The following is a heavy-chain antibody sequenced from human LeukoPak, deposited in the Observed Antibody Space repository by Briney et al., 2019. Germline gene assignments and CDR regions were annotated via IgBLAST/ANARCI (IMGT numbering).Heavy chain of an antibody. CDR3: ARTTYYYDSSARGAFDI. CDR2: IDWDDDK. J-gene: IGHJ3*02. V-gene: IGHV2-70*01. CDR1: GFSLSTSGMC. Sequence: SGPTLVNPAQTLTLTCTFSGFSLSTSGMCVSWIRQPPGKALEWLALIDWDDDKYYSTSLKTRLTISKDTSKNQVVLTMTNMDPVDTATYYCARTTYYYDSSARGAFDIWGQGTMVTVSS. D-gene: IGHD3-22*01.